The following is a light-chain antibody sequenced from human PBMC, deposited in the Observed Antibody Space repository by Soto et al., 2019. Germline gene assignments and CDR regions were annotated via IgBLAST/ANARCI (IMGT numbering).Light chain of an antibody. CDR1: QSVSSN. V-gene: IGKV3-15*01. CDR2: GAS. Sequence: EIVMTHSPATLSVSPGERATLSCRASQSVSSNLAWYQQKPGQAPRLLIYGASTRATGIPARFSGSGSGTEFTLTISSLQSEDFAVYYCQQYNKWPPYTCGQGTKLEIK. CDR3: QQYNKWPPYT. J-gene: IGKJ2*01.